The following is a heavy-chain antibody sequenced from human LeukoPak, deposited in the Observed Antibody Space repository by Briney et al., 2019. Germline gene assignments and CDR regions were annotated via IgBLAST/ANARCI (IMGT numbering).Heavy chain of an antibody. D-gene: IGHD3-3*01. CDR3: AREPILRFLEWPPPAPYYYYYGMDV. CDR1: GYTFTSYY. V-gene: IGHV1-46*01. Sequence: ASVKVSCKASGYTFTSYYMHWVRQAPGQGLEWMGIINPSGGSTSYAQKFQGRGTMTRDTSTSTVYMELSSLRSEDTAVYYCAREPILRFLEWPPPAPYYYYYGMDVWGQGTTVTVSS. CDR2: INPSGGST. J-gene: IGHJ6*02.